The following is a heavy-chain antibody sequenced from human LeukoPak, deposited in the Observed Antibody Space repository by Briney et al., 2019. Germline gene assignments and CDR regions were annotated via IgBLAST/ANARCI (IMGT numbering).Heavy chain of an antibody. D-gene: IGHD5-18*01. V-gene: IGHV1-18*01. J-gene: IGHJ6*02. CDR1: GYTFASYG. CDR2: ISAYNGNT. CDR3: ARSGWIRLWSTAYYYYGMDV. Sequence: GASVKVSCKASGYTFASYGISWVRQAPGQGLEWMGWISAYNGNTNYAQKLQGRVTTTTDTSTSTAYMELRSLRSDDTAVYYCARSGWIRLWSTAYYYYGMDVWGQGTTVTVSS.